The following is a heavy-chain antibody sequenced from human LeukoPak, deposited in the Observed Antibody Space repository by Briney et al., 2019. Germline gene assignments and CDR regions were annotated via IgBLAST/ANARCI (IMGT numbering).Heavy chain of an antibody. CDR1: GSSISSGGYY. V-gene: IGHV4-31*03. CDR3: ARGHSSGWYALFAGAYYFDY. J-gene: IGHJ4*02. Sequence: SETLSLTCTVSGSSISSGGYYWSWIRQHPGKGLEWIGYIYYSGSTYYNPSLKRRVTISVDTSKNQFSLKLSSVTAADTAVYYCARGHSSGWYALFAGAYYFDYWGQGTLVTVSS. D-gene: IGHD6-19*01. CDR2: IYYSGST.